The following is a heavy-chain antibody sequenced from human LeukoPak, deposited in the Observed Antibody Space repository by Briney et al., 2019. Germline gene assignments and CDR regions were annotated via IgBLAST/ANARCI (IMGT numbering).Heavy chain of an antibody. Sequence: GGSLRLSCAASGFTFSNYWMHWDRQVPGKGLVWVSRINDDGSATFYADSVKGRFTISRDNAKNTLFLQINSLRAEDTAVYYCAREILAPGKTHDYWGQGTLVTVSS. V-gene: IGHV3-74*01. J-gene: IGHJ4*02. CDR3: AREILAPGKTHDY. CDR1: GFTFSNYW. CDR2: INDDGSAT.